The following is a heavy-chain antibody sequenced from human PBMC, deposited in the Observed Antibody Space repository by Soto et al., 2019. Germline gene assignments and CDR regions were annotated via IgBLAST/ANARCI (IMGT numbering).Heavy chain of an antibody. CDR2: IIPIFGRA. J-gene: IGHJ4*02. D-gene: IGHD6-6*01. V-gene: IGHV1-69*06. CDR1: GGTFSSYA. CDR3: ARDPSSSSREVDY. Sequence: QVQLVQSGAEVKKPGSSVKVSCKASGGTFSSYAINWVRQAPGQGLEWMGGIIPIFGRANYAQKFQGRFTITADKSTRTAYMELSSLRSDDTAVYYCARDPSSSSREVDYWGQGTLVTVSS.